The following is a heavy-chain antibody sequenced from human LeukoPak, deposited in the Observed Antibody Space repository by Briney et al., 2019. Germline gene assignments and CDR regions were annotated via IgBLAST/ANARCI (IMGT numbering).Heavy chain of an antibody. D-gene: IGHD3-16*01. CDR1: GDSISSYY. CDR2: IYYSGST. Sequence: SETLSLTCTVSGDSISSYYWSWIRQPPGKGLEWIGYIYYSGSTNYNPSLKSRVTISVDTPKNQFSLKLSSVTAADTAVYYCATSYYDYDRWDYWGQGTLVTVSS. J-gene: IGHJ4*02. V-gene: IGHV4-59*01. CDR3: ATSYYDYDRWDY.